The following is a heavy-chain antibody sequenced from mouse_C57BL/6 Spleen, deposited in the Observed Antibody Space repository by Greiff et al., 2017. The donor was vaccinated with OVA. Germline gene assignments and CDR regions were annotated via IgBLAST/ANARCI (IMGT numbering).Heavy chain of an antibody. CDR1: GYTFTSYW. CDR2: IHPNSGST. CDR3: ARSACESNFYAMDD. J-gene: IGHJ4*01. V-gene: IGHV1-64*01. D-gene: IGHD2-5*01. Sequence: QVQLQQPGAELVKPGASVKLSCKASGYTFTSYWMHWVKQRPGQGLEWIGMIHPNSGSTNYNEKFKSKATLTVDKSSSTAYMQLSSLTSEDSAVYYCARSACESNFYAMDDWGQGTSVTVSS.